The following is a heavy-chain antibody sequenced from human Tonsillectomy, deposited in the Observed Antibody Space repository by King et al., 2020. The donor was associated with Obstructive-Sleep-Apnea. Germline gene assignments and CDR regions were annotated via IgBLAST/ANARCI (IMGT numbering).Heavy chain of an antibody. V-gene: IGHV4-31*03. CDR3: TSGQWRARMN. CDR2: IYYTGST. Sequence: VQLQESGPGLVKPSQTLSLTCTVSGGSINSGGYYWTWIRQHPGKDLEWIGYIYYTGSTYYNPSLKSRITISVDTSKNQFSLRLRSVTAADTAVYYCTSGQWRARMNWGQGTLVTVSS. J-gene: IGHJ4*02. D-gene: IGHD6-19*01. CDR1: GGSINSGGYY.